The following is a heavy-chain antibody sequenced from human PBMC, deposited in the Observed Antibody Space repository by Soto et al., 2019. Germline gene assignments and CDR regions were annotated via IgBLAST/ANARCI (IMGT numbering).Heavy chain of an antibody. J-gene: IGHJ4*02. CDR1: GYTFTNFG. Sequence: QVQLVQSGAEVKKPGASVKVSCKASGYTFTNFGISWVRQAPGQGLEWMGWISAYNCNTTYAQKFKGRVTMTTDTSTSTAYMEVRRLRFDDTAVYYCARGGTPIHYWGQGTLVTVSS. D-gene: IGHD3-16*01. CDR2: ISAYNCNT. CDR3: ARGGTPIHY. V-gene: IGHV1-18*01.